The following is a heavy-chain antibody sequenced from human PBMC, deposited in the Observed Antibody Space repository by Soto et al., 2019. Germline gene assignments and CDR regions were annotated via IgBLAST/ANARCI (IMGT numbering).Heavy chain of an antibody. D-gene: IGHD3-10*01. V-gene: IGHV4-30-2*01. CDR1: GGSISSGGYS. CDR2: IYHSGST. CDR3: ARDSTLGGTYYYGMDV. Sequence: SETLSLTCAVSGGSISSGGYSWSWIRQPPGKGLEWIGYIYHSGSTYYNPSLKSRVTISVDTSKNQFSLKLSSVTAADTAVYYCARDSTLGGTYYYGMDVWGQGTTVTVSS. J-gene: IGHJ6*02.